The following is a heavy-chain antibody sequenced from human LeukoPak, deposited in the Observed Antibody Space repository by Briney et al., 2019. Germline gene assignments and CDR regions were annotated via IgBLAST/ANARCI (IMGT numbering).Heavy chain of an antibody. V-gene: IGHV3-48*02. CDR1: GFTFSSYG. D-gene: IGHD2-21*02. Sequence: GGSLRLSCAASGFTFSSYGMNWVRQAPGKGLEWVSYISSSSGTIYYADSVKGRFTISRDNAKNSLYLQMNSLRDEDTAVYYCARGPLLFIYYYYMDVWGKGTTVTVSS. CDR3: ARGPLLFIYYYYMDV. J-gene: IGHJ6*03. CDR2: ISSSSGTI.